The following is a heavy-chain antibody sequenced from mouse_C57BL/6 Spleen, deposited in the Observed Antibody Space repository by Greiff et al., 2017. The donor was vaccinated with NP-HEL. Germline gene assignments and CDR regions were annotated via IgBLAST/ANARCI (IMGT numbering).Heavy chain of an antibody. CDR3: ARQDYYGNHYFDY. Sequence: DVMLVESGGDLVKPGGSLKLSCAASGFTFSSYGMSWVRQTPDKRLEWVATISSGGSYTYYPDSVKGRFTISRDNAKHTLYLQMSSLKSEDTAMYYCARQDYYGNHYFDYWGQGTTLTVSS. J-gene: IGHJ2*01. CDR2: ISSGGSYT. CDR1: GFTFSSYG. V-gene: IGHV5-6*02. D-gene: IGHD2-1*01.